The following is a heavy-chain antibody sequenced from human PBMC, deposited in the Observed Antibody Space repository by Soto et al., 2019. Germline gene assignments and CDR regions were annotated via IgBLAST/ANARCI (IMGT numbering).Heavy chain of an antibody. V-gene: IGHV4-31*03. D-gene: IGHD4-4*01. CDR2: IYYSGST. CDR1: GGSISSGGYY. J-gene: IGHJ4*02. CDR3: ASISLEDDYSNYDPPIDY. Sequence: SETLSLTCTVSGGSISSGGYYWSWIRQHPGKGLEWIGYIYYSGSTYYNPSLKSRVTISVDTSKNQFSLELSSVTAADTAVYYCASISLEDDYSNYDPPIDYWGQGTLVTVSS.